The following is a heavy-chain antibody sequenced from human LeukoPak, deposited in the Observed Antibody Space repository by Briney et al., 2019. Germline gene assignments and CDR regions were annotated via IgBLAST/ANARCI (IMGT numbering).Heavy chain of an antibody. J-gene: IGHJ4*02. CDR2: IRYDGSNK. Sequence: GGSLRLSCAASGFTFSRHGMHWVRQAPGKGLEWVAFIRYDGSNKYYADSVKGRFTISRDNSKNTLYLQMNSLRAEDTAVYYCAKDRGGIVVVPAAVSGEYYFDYWGQGTLVTVSS. V-gene: IGHV3-30*02. CDR3: AKDRGGIVVVPAAVSGEYYFDY. D-gene: IGHD2-2*01. CDR1: GFTFSRHG.